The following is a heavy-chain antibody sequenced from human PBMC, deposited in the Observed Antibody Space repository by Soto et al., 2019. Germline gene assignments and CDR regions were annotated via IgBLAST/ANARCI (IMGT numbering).Heavy chain of an antibody. Sequence: GGSLRLSCAASGFTFSSYSMNWVRQAPGKGLEWVSYISSSSSTIYYVDSVKGRFIISRDNTKNSLYLQINSLRVEDTAVYYCADPAPGFWGQGTLVTVSS. CDR3: ADPAPGF. CDR2: ISSSSSTI. V-gene: IGHV3-48*04. CDR1: GFTFSSYS. J-gene: IGHJ4*02.